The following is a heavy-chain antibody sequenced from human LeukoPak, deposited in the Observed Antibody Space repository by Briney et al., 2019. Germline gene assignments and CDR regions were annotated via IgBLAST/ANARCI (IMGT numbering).Heavy chain of an antibody. Sequence: PGGPLRLSCAASGFTFSNAWMSWVRQAPGKGLEWVGRIKSKTDGGTTDYAAPVKGRFTISRDDSKNTLYLQMNSLKTEDTAVYYCTTQDIIAVAGLFDYWGQGTLVTVSS. J-gene: IGHJ4*02. CDR1: GFTFSNAW. D-gene: IGHD6-19*01. V-gene: IGHV3-15*01. CDR3: TTQDIIAVAGLFDY. CDR2: IKSKTDGGTT.